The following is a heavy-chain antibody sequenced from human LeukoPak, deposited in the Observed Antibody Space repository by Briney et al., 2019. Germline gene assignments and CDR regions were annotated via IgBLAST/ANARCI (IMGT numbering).Heavy chain of an antibody. D-gene: IGHD1-26*01. V-gene: IGHV3-30*18. CDR3: AKMVSGDSGSHY. CDR1: GFTLSSYG. CDR2: ISYDGSNK. J-gene: IGHJ4*02. Sequence: GGSLRLSCAASGFTLSSYGIHWVRQAPGKGLEWVAVISYDGSNKYYADSVKGRFTISRDNSKNTLYLQMNSLRAEDTAVYYCAKMVSGDSGSHYWGQGTLVTVSS.